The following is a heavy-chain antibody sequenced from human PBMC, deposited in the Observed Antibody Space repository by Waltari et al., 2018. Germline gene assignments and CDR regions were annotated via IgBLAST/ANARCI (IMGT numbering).Heavy chain of an antibody. V-gene: IGHV4-34*01. Sequence: QVQLQQWGAGLLKPSETLSLTCAVYGGSFSGYYWSWIRQPPGKGLEWIGEINHSGSTNYNPSLKSRVTISVDTSKNQFSLKLSSVTAADTAVYYCARTGDLWFGELGWFDPWGQGTLVTVSS. D-gene: IGHD3-10*01. CDR3: ARTGDLWFGELGWFDP. CDR2: INHSGST. J-gene: IGHJ5*02. CDR1: GGSFSGYY.